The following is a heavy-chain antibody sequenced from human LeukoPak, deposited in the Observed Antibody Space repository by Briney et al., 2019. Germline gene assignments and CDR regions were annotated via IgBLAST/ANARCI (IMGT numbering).Heavy chain of an antibody. CDR1: GFTFSSYS. CDR3: ARDPNYYESSGYYSDPLIWDY. V-gene: IGHV3-21*01. CDR2: ISSSSSYI. J-gene: IGHJ4*02. Sequence: GGSLRLSCAASGFTFSSYSMNWVRQAPGKGLEWVSSISSSSSYIYYADSVKGRFTISRDNAKNSLYLQMNSLRAEDTAVYYCARDPNYYESSGYYSDPLIWDYWGQGTLVTVSS. D-gene: IGHD3-22*01.